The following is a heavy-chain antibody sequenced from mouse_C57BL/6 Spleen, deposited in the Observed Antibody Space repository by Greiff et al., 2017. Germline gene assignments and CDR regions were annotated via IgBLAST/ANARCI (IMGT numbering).Heavy chain of an antibody. V-gene: IGHV1-82*01. CDR3: ARSGDYYFDY. D-gene: IGHD2-13*01. CDR2: IYPGDGDT. J-gene: IGHJ2*01. CDR1: GYAFSSSW. Sequence: VQPQESGPELVKPGASVKISCKASGYAFSSSWMNWVKQRPGKGLEWIGRIYPGDGDTNYNGKFKGKATLTADKSSSTAYMQLSSLTSEDSAVYFCARSGDYYFDYWGQGTTLTVSS.